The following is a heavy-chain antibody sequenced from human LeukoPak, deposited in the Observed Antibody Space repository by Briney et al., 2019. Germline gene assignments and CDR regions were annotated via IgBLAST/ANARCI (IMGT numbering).Heavy chain of an antibody. Sequence: GSLRLSCAASGFTFSDYYMSWIRQTPGKGLEWIGSIYYSGSTYYNPSLKSRVTISVDTSKNQFSLRLSSMTAADTAVYYCAREAGYFDYWGQGTLVTVSS. CDR2: IYYSGST. J-gene: IGHJ4*02. CDR1: GFTFSDYY. D-gene: IGHD3-9*01. V-gene: IGHV4-38-2*02. CDR3: AREAGYFDY.